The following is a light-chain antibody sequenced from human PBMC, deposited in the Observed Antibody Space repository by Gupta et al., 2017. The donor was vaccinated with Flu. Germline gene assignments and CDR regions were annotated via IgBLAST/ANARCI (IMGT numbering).Light chain of an antibody. J-gene: IGLJ1*01. Sequence: VSWYQKVAGKAPRLIIYEVSERPSGVPDRFSGSKSGNTASLIVSGLQTEDEADYYCSSYAGSSRTFVFGTGTTITVL. V-gene: IGLV2-8*01. CDR3: SSYAGSSRTFV. CDR2: EVS.